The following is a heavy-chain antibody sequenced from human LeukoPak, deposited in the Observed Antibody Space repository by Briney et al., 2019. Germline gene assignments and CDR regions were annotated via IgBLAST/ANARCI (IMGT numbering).Heavy chain of an antibody. CDR1: GYTFTSYY. V-gene: IGHV1-46*01. Sequence: ASVKVSCKASGYTFTSYYMHWVRQAPGQGLEWMGIFNPSDGSATYAQNFQGRVTMTRDTSTSTVYMELSTLRSEDTAVYYCARKVDSSGWYLDYWGQGTLVTVSS. CDR2: FNPSDGSA. J-gene: IGHJ4*02. CDR3: ARKVDSSGWYLDY. D-gene: IGHD6-19*01.